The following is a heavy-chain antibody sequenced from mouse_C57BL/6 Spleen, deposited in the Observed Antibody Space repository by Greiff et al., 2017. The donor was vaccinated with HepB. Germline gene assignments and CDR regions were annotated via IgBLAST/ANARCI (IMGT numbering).Heavy chain of an antibody. CDR2: IYPGDGDT. D-gene: IGHD1-1*01. J-gene: IGHJ2*01. Sequence: VQLQESGAELVKPGASVKISCKASGYAFSSYWMNWVKQRPGKGLEWIGQIYPGDGDTNYNGKFKGKATLTSDKSSSTAYMQLSSLTSEDSAVYFCARDGSSYPFDYWGQGTTLTVSS. V-gene: IGHV1-80*01. CDR3: ARDGSSYPFDY. CDR1: GYAFSSYW.